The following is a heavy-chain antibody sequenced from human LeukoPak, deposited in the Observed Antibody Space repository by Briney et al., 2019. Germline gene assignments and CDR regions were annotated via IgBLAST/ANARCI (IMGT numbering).Heavy chain of an antibody. Sequence: PSETLSLTCTVSGYSISSGYYWGWIRQPPGKGLEWIGSIYHSGSTYYNPSLKSRVTISVDTSKNQFSLKLSSVTAADTAVYYCARGDGYNPGAFDYWGQGTLVTVSS. CDR3: ARGDGYNPGAFDY. J-gene: IGHJ4*02. V-gene: IGHV4-38-2*02. CDR2: IYHSGST. CDR1: GYSISSGYY. D-gene: IGHD5-24*01.